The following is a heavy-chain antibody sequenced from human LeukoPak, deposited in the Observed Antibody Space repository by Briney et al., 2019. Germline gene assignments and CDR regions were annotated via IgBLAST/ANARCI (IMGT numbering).Heavy chain of an antibody. CDR3: ARHEAWFDP. J-gene: IGHJ5*02. Sequence: SETLSLTCTVSGGSISSYYWSWIRQPPGKGLEWIGYIYYSGSTNYNPSLKSRVTISVDTSKNQFPLRLSSVTAADTAVYYCARHEAWFDPWGQGTLVTVSS. CDR2: IYYSGST. V-gene: IGHV4-59*08. CDR1: GGSISSYY.